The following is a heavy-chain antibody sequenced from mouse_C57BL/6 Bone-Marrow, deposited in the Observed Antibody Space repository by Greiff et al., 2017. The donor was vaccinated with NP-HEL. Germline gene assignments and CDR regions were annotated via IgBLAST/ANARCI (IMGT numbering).Heavy chain of an antibody. V-gene: IGHV2-4*01. D-gene: IGHD2-2*01. J-gene: IGHJ4*01. CDR1: GFSLTSYG. CDR2: IWSGGST. CDR3: AILWLRNAMDY. Sequence: VMLVESGPGLVQPSQSLSITCTVSGFSLTSYGVHWVRQPPGKGLEWLGVIWSGGSTDYNAAFISRLSISKDNSKSQVFFKMNSLQADDTAIYYCAILWLRNAMDYWGQGTSVTVSS.